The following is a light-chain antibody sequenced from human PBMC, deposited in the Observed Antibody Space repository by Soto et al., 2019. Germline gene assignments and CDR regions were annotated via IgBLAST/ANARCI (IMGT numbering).Light chain of an antibody. CDR1: SSDVGGYNY. CDR3: SSYTSSNTVV. V-gene: IGLV2-14*01. Sequence: QSVLTQPASVSGSPGQSITISCTGSSSDVGGYNYVSWYQQHPGKAPKLMIYEVSNRPSGISNRFSGSKSGNTASLTLSGLQAEDEADYYCSSYTSSNTVVFGGGTKLTVL. CDR2: EVS. J-gene: IGLJ2*01.